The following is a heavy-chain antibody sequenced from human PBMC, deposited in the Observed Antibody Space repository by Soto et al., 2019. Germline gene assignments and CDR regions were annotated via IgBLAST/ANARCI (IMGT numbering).Heavy chain of an antibody. CDR2: ISYDGSNK. V-gene: IGHV3-30*18. CDR1: GFTFSSYG. Sequence: PGGSLRLSCAASGFTFSSYGMHWVRQAPGKGLEWVAVISYDGSNKYYADSVKGRFTISRDNSKNTLYLQMNSLRAEDTAVYFCAKGSGGSGNDYWGQGTLVTVSS. CDR3: AKGSGGSGNDY. D-gene: IGHD2-15*01. J-gene: IGHJ4*02.